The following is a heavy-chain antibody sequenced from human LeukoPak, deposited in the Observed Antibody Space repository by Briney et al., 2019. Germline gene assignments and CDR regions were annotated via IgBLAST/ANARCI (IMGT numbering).Heavy chain of an antibody. CDR2: ISSSSSYI. Sequence: GGSLRLSCAASGFTFSSYSMNWVRQAPGKGLEWVSSISSSSSYIYYADSVKGRFTIPRDNAKNSLYLQMNSLRAEDTAVYYCARDHELGISGLFDYWGEGTLVTVSS. CDR3: ARDHELGISGLFDY. CDR1: GFTFSSYS. J-gene: IGHJ4*02. V-gene: IGHV3-21*01. D-gene: IGHD7-27*01.